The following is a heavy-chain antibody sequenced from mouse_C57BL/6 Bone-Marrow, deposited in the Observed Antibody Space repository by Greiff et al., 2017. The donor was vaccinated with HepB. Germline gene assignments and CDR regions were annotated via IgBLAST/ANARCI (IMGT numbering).Heavy chain of an antibody. J-gene: IGHJ3*01. CDR3: ARSIYYGAWFDY. Sequence: QVQLQQPGAELVKPGASVKLSCKASGYTFTSYWMHWVKQRPGQGLEWIGMIHPNSGSTNYNEKFKSKATLTVDKSSSTAYMQLSSLTSEDSAVYYCARSIYYGAWFDYWGQGTLVTVSA. V-gene: IGHV1-64*01. D-gene: IGHD2-1*01. CDR2: IHPNSGST. CDR1: GYTFTSYW.